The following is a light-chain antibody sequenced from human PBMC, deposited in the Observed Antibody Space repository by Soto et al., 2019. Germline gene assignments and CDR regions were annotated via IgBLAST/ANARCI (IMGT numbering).Light chain of an antibody. Sequence: EIVLTQSPGTLSLSPGERATLSCRASQSVSSSYLAWYQQKPGQAPRLLIYDASNRATGIPARFSGSGSGTDFTLTISSLEPEDFAVYYCQQRGNWLITFGQGTRLEI. CDR1: QSVSSSY. CDR2: DAS. V-gene: IGKV3D-20*02. J-gene: IGKJ5*01. CDR3: QQRGNWLIT.